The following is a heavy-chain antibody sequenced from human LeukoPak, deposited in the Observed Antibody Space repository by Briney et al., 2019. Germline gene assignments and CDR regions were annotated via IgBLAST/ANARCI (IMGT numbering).Heavy chain of an antibody. CDR2: INPNSGGT. V-gene: IGHV1-2*02. CDR3: ARVHPDCSGGSCYYRFDP. Sequence: ASVKVSCKASGYTFTGYYMHWVRQAPGQGLEWMGWINPNSGGTNYAQKFQGRVTMTRDTSISTAYMELSRLRSDDTAVYYCARVHPDCSGGSCYYRFDPWGQGNLVTVSS. J-gene: IGHJ5*02. CDR1: GYTFTGYY. D-gene: IGHD2-15*01.